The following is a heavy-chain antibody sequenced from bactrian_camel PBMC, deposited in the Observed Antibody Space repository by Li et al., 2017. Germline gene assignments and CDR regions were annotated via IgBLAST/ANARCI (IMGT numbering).Heavy chain of an antibody. CDR1: GFTFNSYR. D-gene: IGHD7*01. J-gene: IGHJ4*01. V-gene: IGHV3S6*01. Sequence: HVQLVESGGGLVQPGGSLRLPCAASGFTFNSYRMYWVRLAHGKGLDWVSSIYGIYSDGSNAYYADSVKGRFTISRDNAKNTLYLQLNSLKIEDTAMYYCATGGIYVLYANWGQGTQVTVS. CDR3: ATGGIYVLYAN. CDR2: IYSDGSNA.